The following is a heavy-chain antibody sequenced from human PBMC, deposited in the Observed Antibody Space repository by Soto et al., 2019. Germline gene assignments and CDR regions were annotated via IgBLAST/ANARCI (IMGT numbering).Heavy chain of an antibody. V-gene: IGHV4-59*01. CDR3: AKAEYYDSTGLYDFDY. Sequence: SETLSLTCTVSGGSIRDNYWSLIRQSPGKGLEWIGYIFYSGSTNYNPSLKSRVTISVDMSKNQFSLKLRSVTAADTAVYYCAKAEYYDSTGLYDFDYWGQGTLVTVSS. CDR1: GGSIRDNY. J-gene: IGHJ4*02. CDR2: IFYSGST. D-gene: IGHD3-22*01.